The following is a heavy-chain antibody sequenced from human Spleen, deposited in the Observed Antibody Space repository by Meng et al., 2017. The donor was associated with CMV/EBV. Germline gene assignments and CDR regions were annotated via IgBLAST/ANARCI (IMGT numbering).Heavy chain of an antibody. Sequence: QVYLQEWGEGLFKPSETLSPTCAVYGGSISSGDYYLSWIRQPPGKCLEWIGYIYYSGSTYYNPSLKSRVTISVDTSKNQFSLKLSSVTAADTAVYYCARVVPAARFDPWGQGTLVTVSS. CDR2: IYYSGST. J-gene: IGHJ5*02. D-gene: IGHD2-2*01. CDR3: ARVVPAARFDP. V-gene: IGHV4-30-4*08. CDR1: GGSISSGDYY.